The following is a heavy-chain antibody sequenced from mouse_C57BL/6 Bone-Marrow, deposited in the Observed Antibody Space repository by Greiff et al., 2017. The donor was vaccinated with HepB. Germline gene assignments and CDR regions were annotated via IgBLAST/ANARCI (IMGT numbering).Heavy chain of an antibody. V-gene: IGHV7-1*01. D-gene: IGHD3-1*01. CDR3: ARDAAVGDYYAMDY. CDR1: GFTFSDFY. J-gene: IGHJ4*01. Sequence: EVQLVESGGGLVQSGRSLRLSCATSGFTFSDFYMEWVRQAPGKGLEWIAASRNKANDYTTEYSASVKGRFIVSRDTSQSILYLQMNALRAEDTAIYYCARDAAVGDYYAMDYWGQGTSVTVSS. CDR2: SRNKANDYTT.